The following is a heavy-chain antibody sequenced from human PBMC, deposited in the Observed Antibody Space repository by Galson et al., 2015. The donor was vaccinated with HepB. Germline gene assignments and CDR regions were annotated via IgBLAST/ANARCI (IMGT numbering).Heavy chain of an antibody. CDR3: ARQYYDSSGWLDY. CDR1: GGTFSSYA. V-gene: IGHV1-69*13. J-gene: IGHJ4*02. D-gene: IGHD3-22*01. CDR2: IIPIFGTA. Sequence: SVKVSCKASGGTFSSYAISWVRQAPGQGLEWMGGIIPIFGTANYAQKFQGRVTITADESTSTAYMELSSLRSEDTAVYYCARQYYDSSGWLDYWGQGTLVTVSS.